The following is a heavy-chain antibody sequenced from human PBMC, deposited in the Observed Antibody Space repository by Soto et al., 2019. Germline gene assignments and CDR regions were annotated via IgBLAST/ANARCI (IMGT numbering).Heavy chain of an antibody. J-gene: IGHJ3*02. Sequence: ETLSLTCAVYGGSFSGYYWSWIRQPPGKGLEWVSAISGSGGSTYYADSVKGRFTISRDNSKNTLYLQMNSLRAEDTAVYYCAKVSYYDFWSGYRLVHDAFDIWGQGTMVTVSS. CDR2: ISGSGGST. V-gene: IGHV3-23*01. CDR3: AKVSYYDFWSGYRLVHDAFDI. CDR1: GGSFSGYY. D-gene: IGHD3-3*01.